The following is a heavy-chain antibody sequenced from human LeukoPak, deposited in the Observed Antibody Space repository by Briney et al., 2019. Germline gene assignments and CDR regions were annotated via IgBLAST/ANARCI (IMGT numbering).Heavy chain of an antibody. D-gene: IGHD3-22*01. Sequence: GGSLRLSCAASGFTVSSKYMSWVRQAPGKGLEWVSIIYRDGSTYYADSVKGRFTISRDHSKNTLYLQIDSPRTEDTVVYYCARKGGAYYYDDDGPVWGQGTLVTVSS. J-gene: IGHJ4*02. V-gene: IGHV3-66*02. CDR3: ARKGGAYYYDDDGPV. CDR1: GFTVSSKY. CDR2: IYRDGST.